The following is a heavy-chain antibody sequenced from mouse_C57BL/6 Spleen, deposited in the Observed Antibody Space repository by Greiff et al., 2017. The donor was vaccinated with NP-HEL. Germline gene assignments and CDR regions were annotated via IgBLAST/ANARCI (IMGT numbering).Heavy chain of an antibody. D-gene: IGHD1-1*01. CDR2: ISSGGSYT. V-gene: IGHV5-6*01. J-gene: IGHJ3*01. CDR1: GFTFSSYG. CDR3: ARHGSSYWFAY. Sequence: EVMLVESGGDLVKPGGSLKLSCAASGFTFSSYGMSWVRQTPDKRLEWVATISSGGSYTYYPDSVKGRFTISRDKAKNTLYLQMSSLKAEDTAMYYCARHGSSYWFAYWGQGTLVTVSA.